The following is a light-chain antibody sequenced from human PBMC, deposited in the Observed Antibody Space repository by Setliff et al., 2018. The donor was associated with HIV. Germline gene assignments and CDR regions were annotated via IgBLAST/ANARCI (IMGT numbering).Light chain of an antibody. J-gene: IGLJ1*01. V-gene: IGLV2-14*03. CDR3: SSFTTSSTPV. Sequence: QSALTQPRSVSGSPRQSVTISCTGTSSDIGAYNYVSWYQQHPGKAPKLIIYDVSNRPSGVSDRLSGSKSANTASLTISGLRAEDEADYYCSSFTTSSTPVFGTGTKVTVL. CDR2: DVS. CDR1: SSDIGAYNY.